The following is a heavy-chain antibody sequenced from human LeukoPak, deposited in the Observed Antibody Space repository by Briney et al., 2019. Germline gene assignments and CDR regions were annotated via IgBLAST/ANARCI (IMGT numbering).Heavy chain of an antibody. D-gene: IGHD6-13*01. CDR3: AREYSGRCIHAFES. CDR2: IQSDVSSE. CDR1: GFTFSNYG. J-gene: IGHJ3*02. V-gene: IGHV3-33*01. Sequence: PGRSLRLSCAASGFTFSNYGMHWVRQAPGKGLEWVAFIQSDVSSEYYADSVKGRFTVSRDNSKNTVYLQMNSLRAEDTALYYCAREYSGRCIHAFESWGQGTTVSVSS.